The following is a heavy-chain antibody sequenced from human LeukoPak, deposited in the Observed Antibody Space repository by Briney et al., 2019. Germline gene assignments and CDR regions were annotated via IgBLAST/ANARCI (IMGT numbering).Heavy chain of an antibody. Sequence: PSETLSLTCTVSGGSISRYYWSWIRQPPGKGLEWIGYIYYSGSTNYNPSLKSRVTISVDTSKNQFSLKLSSVTAADTAVYYCASSGYDYVWGSYRSYLDYWGQGTLVTVSS. CDR2: IYYSGST. CDR3: ASSGYDYVWGSYRSYLDY. CDR1: GGSISRYY. D-gene: IGHD3-16*02. V-gene: IGHV4-59*08. J-gene: IGHJ4*02.